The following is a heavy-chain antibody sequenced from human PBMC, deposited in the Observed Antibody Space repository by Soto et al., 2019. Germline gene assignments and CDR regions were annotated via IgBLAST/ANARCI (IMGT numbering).Heavy chain of an antibody. D-gene: IGHD1-1*01. CDR1: GGSIRSYY. Sequence: KPSETLALTCTVSGGSIRSYYWSWIRQPPGKGLEWIGYIYYSGSTNYNPSLKSRVTISVDTSKNQFSLKLSSVTAADTAVYYCARRYGYSFDYWGQGTLVTVSS. CDR2: IYYSGST. J-gene: IGHJ4*02. CDR3: ARRYGYSFDY. V-gene: IGHV4-59*08.